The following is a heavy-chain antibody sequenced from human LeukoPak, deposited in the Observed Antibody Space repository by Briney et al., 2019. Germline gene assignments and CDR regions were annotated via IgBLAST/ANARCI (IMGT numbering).Heavy chain of an antibody. D-gene: IGHD3-22*01. CDR2: ISGSGGST. V-gene: IGHV3-23*01. CDR1: GFTFSSYA. Sequence: GGSLRLSCAASGFTFSSYAMSWVRQAPGKGLEWVSAISGSGGSTYYADSVKGRFTISRDNSKNTLYLQMNSLRAEDTAVYYCAKDYDMKYYYDSSGESAFDYWGQGTLVTVSS. J-gene: IGHJ4*02. CDR3: AKDYDMKYYYDSSGESAFDY.